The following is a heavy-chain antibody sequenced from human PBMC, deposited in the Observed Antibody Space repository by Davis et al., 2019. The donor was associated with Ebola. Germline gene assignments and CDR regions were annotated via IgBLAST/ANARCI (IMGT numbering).Heavy chain of an antibody. CDR3: ARRDRYCTNGVCPNYFDY. Sequence: PAGSLRLSCAASGFTFSNYWMSWVRQAPGRGLEWVANIKKDGSEKYDVDSVKDRFTISRDNAKNSVYLQMNSLRVDDTAVYYCARRDRYCTNGVCPNYFDYWGQGTLVTVSS. D-gene: IGHD2-8*01. V-gene: IGHV3-7*03. CDR2: IKKDGSEK. J-gene: IGHJ4*02. CDR1: GFTFSNYW.